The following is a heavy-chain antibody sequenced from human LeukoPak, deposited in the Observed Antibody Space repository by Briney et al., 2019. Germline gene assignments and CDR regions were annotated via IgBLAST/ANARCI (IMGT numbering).Heavy chain of an antibody. V-gene: IGHV4-4*07. Sequence: SETLSLTCTVSGGSISSYYRSWIRQPAGKGLEWIGRIYTSGSTNYNPSLKSRVTMSVDTSKNQFSLKLSSVTAADTAVYYCARDRYSSSWYDDDYWGQGTLVTVSS. J-gene: IGHJ4*02. D-gene: IGHD6-13*01. CDR1: GGSISSYY. CDR2: IYTSGST. CDR3: ARDRYSSSWYDDDY.